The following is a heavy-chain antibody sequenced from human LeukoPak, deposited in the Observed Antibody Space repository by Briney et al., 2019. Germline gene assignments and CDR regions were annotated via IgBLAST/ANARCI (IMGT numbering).Heavy chain of an antibody. CDR3: AIKKIHGNPFNY. CDR2: FHPSSGSA. J-gene: IGHJ4*02. Sequence: ASVEASCKAPANTFVDHYVHWVRQAPGQGLEWMGWFHPSSGSAGYAQTFQGRVIMTRDTSISTAYMQLTRLRFDDTAVYYCAIKKIHGNPFNYWGQGTLVTVSS. CDR1: ANTFVDHY. V-gene: IGHV1-2*02.